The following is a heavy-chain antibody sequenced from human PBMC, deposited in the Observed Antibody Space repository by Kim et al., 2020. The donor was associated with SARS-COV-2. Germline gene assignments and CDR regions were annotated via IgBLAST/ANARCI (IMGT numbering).Heavy chain of an antibody. CDR3: VRHSLEHLERRGRGYY. CDR2: VHYSGSS. Sequence: SETLSLTCTVSGASISTYYWSWIRQPPGKGLEYIGYVHYSGSSNYNPSLNNRVTMSVDTSKNQFSLKVTSVTAADTAMYYCVRHSLEHLERRGRGYY. V-gene: IGHV4-59*08. CDR1: GASISTYY. D-gene: IGHD1-1*01. J-gene: IGHJ6*03.